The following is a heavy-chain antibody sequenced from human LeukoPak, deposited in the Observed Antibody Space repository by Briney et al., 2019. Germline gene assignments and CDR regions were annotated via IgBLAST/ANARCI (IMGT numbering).Heavy chain of an antibody. CDR3: ARVSGSSSAYYYYGMDV. V-gene: IGHV3-48*02. CDR2: ISSSSSSI. D-gene: IGHD3-10*01. CDR1: GFTFSTYG. Sequence: GGSLRLSCAASGFTFSTYGMNWGRQAPGKGLEWVSYISSSSSSIYYADSVKGRFTISRDNAKNSLYLQMNSLRDEDTAVYYCARVSGSSSAYYYYGMDVWGQGTTVTVSS. J-gene: IGHJ6*02.